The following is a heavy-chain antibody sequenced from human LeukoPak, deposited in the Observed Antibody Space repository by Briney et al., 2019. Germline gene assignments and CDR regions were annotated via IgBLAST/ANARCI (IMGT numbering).Heavy chain of an antibody. CDR3: AKATPLWFGELLSLYYFDF. V-gene: IGHV3-23*01. D-gene: IGHD3-10*01. Sequence: GGTLRLSCAASGFTFSSYGMSWVRQAPGKGLEWVSAISGSGGSTYYADSVKGRFTISRDNSKNTLYLQMNSLRAEDQGVYYCAKATPLWFGELLSLYYFDFLGQGTLVTVSS. J-gene: IGHJ4*02. CDR2: ISGSGGST. CDR1: GFTFSSYG.